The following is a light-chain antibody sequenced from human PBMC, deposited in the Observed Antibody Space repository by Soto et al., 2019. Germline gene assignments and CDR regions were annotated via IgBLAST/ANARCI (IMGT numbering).Light chain of an antibody. J-gene: IGKJ2*01. CDR3: QQYGSSPHT. V-gene: IGKV3-20*01. CDR2: GAS. CDR1: QSVYNRF. Sequence: EIVLTQAPGTLSLSPGERATLSCRASQSVYNRFLAWYQQKPGQAPRLLIYGASSRATGIPDRFSGSGSGTDFTLTISRLEPDDFAVYYCQQYGSSPHTFGQGTKLEIK.